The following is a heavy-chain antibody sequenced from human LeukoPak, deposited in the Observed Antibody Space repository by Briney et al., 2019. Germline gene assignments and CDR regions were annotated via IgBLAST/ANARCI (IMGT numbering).Heavy chain of an antibody. CDR3: AKDLSTLLLWFGELFPSDAFDI. D-gene: IGHD3-10*01. J-gene: IGHJ3*02. V-gene: IGHV3-30*04. CDR2: ISYDGSNK. CDR1: GFTFSSYA. Sequence: HAGGSLRLSCAASGFTFSSYAMHWVRQAPGKGLEWVAVISYDGSNKYYADSVKGRFTISRDNSKNTLYLQMNSLRAEDMAVYYCAKDLSTLLLWFGELFPSDAFDIWGQGTMVTVSS.